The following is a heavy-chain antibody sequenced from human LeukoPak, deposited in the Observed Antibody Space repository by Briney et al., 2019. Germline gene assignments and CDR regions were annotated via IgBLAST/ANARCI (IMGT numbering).Heavy chain of an antibody. CDR3: ARVALYYDILTAYSQGHYYMDV. V-gene: IGHV4-34*01. Sequence: SETLSLTCAVYGGSFSGYYWSWIRQPPGKGLEWIGEINHSGSTNYNPSLKSRVTISVDTSKNQFSLKLSSVTAADTAVYYCARVALYYDILTAYSQGHYYMDVWGKGATVTVSS. CDR2: INHSGST. CDR1: GGSFSGYY. D-gene: IGHD3-9*01. J-gene: IGHJ6*03.